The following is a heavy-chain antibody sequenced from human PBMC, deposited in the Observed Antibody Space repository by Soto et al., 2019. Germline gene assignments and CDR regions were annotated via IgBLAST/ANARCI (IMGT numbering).Heavy chain of an antibody. CDR1: GFLLSTSGVG. V-gene: IGHV2-5*02. CDR2: IYWDDDK. Sequence: QITLKESGPTLVKPTQTLTLTCTFSGFLLSTSGVGVGWIRQPPGKALEWLALIYWDDDKRYSPSLKSRLTITKDTSKNQVVLTMTNMDPVDTATYYCAHLRFGDSYNNWFDPWGQGTLVTVSS. J-gene: IGHJ5*02. CDR3: AHLRFGDSYNNWFDP. D-gene: IGHD3-10*01.